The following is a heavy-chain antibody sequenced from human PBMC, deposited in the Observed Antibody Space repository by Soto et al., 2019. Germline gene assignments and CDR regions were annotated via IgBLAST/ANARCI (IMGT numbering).Heavy chain of an antibody. V-gene: IGHV4-34*01. Sequence: SETLSLTCTVYGGSFSGYYWSWIRQPPGKGLEWIGEINHSGSTNYNPSLKSRVTISVDTSKNQFSLKLSSVTAADTAVYYCAKSRGITMVRGVPRTFDYWGQGTLVTVSS. CDR1: GGSFSGYY. D-gene: IGHD3-10*01. J-gene: IGHJ4*02. CDR3: AKSRGITMVRGVPRTFDY. CDR2: INHSGST.